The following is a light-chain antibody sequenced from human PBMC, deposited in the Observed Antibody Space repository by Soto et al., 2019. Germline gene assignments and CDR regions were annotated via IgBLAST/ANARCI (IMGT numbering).Light chain of an antibody. J-gene: IGKJ4*01. CDR2: DAS. Sequence: DIQMTQSPSSLSASVGDRVTITCQASQYISNYLNWYQQKPGKAPKHLIYDASNLETGVPSRFSGSGSGTDFTFTISSLQPEDIATYYCQQYDNLPALTFGGGTKVEIK. V-gene: IGKV1-33*01. CDR3: QQYDNLPALT. CDR1: QYISNY.